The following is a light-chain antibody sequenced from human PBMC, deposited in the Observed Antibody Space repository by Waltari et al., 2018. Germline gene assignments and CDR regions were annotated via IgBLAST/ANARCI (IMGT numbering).Light chain of an antibody. Sequence: AIRMTQSPSSLSASTGERVTITCRASQGISSYLAWYQQKPGKAPKLLIYAASTLQSGVPSRFSGSGSGTDFTLTISCLQSEDFATYYCQQYYSYPPTFGQGTKVEIK. J-gene: IGKJ1*01. CDR3: QQYYSYPPT. CDR1: QGISSY. V-gene: IGKV1-8*01. CDR2: AAS.